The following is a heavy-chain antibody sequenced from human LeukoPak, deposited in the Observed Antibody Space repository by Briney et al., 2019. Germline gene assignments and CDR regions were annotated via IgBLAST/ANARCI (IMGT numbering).Heavy chain of an antibody. D-gene: IGHD2/OR15-2a*01. CDR3: ARVPQGNSSLHLDY. CDR2: ISYDGSNK. Sequence: GRSLRLSCAASGFTFSSYAMHWVRQAPGKGLEWVAVISYDGSNKYYADSVKGRFTISRDNSKNTLYLQMNSLRAEDTAVYYCARVPQGNSSLHLDYRGPGNPVHGPL. V-gene: IGHV3-30-3*01. CDR1: GFTFSSYA. J-gene: IGHJ4*02.